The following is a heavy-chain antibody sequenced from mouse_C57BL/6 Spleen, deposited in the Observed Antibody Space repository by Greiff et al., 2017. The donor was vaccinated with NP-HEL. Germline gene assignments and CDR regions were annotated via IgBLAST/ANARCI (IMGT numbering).Heavy chain of an antibody. Sequence: QVQLKQPGAELVKPGASVKLSCKASGYTFTSYWMHWVKQRPGQGLEWIGMIHPNSGSTNYNEKFKSKATLTVDKSSSTAYMQLSSLTSEDSAVYYCARYLYDYDVDYWGQGTTLTVSS. CDR3: ARYLYDYDVDY. CDR1: GYTFTSYW. V-gene: IGHV1-64*01. D-gene: IGHD2-4*01. CDR2: IHPNSGST. J-gene: IGHJ2*01.